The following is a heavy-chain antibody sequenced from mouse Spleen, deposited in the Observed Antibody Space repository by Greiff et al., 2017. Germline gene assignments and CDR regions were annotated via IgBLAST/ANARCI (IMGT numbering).Heavy chain of an antibody. J-gene: IGHJ2*01. CDR1: GYTFTSYW. V-gene: IGHV1-50*01. Sequence: QVQLQQSGAELVKPGASVKLSCKASGYTFTSYWMQWVKQRPGQGLEWIGEIDPSDSYTNYNQKFKGKATLTVDTSSSTAYMQLSSLTSEDSAVYYCARGGYGNYEGYWGQGTTLTVSS. D-gene: IGHD2-10*02. CDR2: IDPSDSYT. CDR3: ARGGYGNYEGY.